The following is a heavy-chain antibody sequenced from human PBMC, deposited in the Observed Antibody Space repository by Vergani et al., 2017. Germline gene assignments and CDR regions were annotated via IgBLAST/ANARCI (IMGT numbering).Heavy chain of an antibody. J-gene: IGHJ4*02. CDR3: ASGRTYKYYDSSGYYYVRGYFDY. D-gene: IGHD3-22*01. Sequence: QVQLVESGGGVVQPGRSLRLSCAASGFTFSSYGMHWVRQAPGKGLVWVAVIWYDGSNKYYADSVKGRFTISRDNSKNTLYLQINSLRAEDTAVYYCASGRTYKYYDSSGYYYVRGYFDYWGQGTLVTVSS. V-gene: IGHV3-33*01. CDR2: IWYDGSNK. CDR1: GFTFSSYG.